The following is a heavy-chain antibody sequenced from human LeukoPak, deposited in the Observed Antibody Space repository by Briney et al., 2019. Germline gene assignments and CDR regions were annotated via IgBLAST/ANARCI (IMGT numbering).Heavy chain of an antibody. D-gene: IGHD6-6*01. CDR3: AKGLYNSFLALFDY. V-gene: IGHV3-21*01. CDR2: ISTSSSYI. J-gene: IGHJ4*02. CDR1: GFTFSSYT. Sequence: GGSLRLSCAASGFTFSSYTMNWVRQAPGKGLEWVSSISTSSSYIYYADSVKGRFTISRDNAKKSLYLQMNSLRAEDTAVYYCAKGLYNSFLALFDYWGQGTLVTVSS.